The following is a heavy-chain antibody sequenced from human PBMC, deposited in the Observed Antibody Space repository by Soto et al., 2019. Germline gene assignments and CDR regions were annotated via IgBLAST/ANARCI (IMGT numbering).Heavy chain of an antibody. V-gene: IGHV3-33*01. J-gene: IGHJ6*02. CDR2: ILHDGSKK. CDR3: ARGSIVAAEYGMDV. Sequence: VRLVESGGGVVQPGRSLRLSCAASGFSFSSYGMHWVRQAPGKGLEWVAVILHDGSKKYYADSVKGRLIISRDNSKNTLYVQINSLRAEDTAVYFCARGSIVAAEYGMDVWGQGTTVTVS. D-gene: IGHD6-13*01. CDR1: GFSFSSYG.